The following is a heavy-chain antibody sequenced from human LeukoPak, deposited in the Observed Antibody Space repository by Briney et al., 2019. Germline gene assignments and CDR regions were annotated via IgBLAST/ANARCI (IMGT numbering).Heavy chain of an antibody. CDR3: ARGRQLWYDY. Sequence: SETLSLTCAVYGGSFSGYYWSWIRQPPGKGLEWIGEINHSGSTNYNPSLKSRVTISVDTSKNQLSLKLSSVTAADTAVYYCARGRQLWYDYWGQGTLVTVSS. CDR1: GGSFSGYY. D-gene: IGHD5-18*01. J-gene: IGHJ4*02. CDR2: INHSGST. V-gene: IGHV4-34*01.